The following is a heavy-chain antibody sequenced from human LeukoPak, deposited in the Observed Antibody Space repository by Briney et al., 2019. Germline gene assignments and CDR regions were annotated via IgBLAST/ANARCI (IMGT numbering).Heavy chain of an antibody. V-gene: IGHV3-7*03. D-gene: IGHD5-18*01. CDR1: GFTFSSYW. CDR3: ATRSRGYSYGGFDY. CDR2: IKQDGSEK. Sequence: GGSLRLSCAASGFTFSSYWMSWVRQAPGKGLEWVANIKQDGSEKYYVDSVKGRFTISRDNAKNSLFLQMNSLRAEDTALYYCATRSRGYSYGGFDYWGQGTLVTVSS. J-gene: IGHJ4*02.